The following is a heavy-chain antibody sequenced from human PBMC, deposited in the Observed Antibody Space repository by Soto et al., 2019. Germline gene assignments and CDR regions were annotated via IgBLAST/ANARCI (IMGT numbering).Heavy chain of an antibody. Sequence: SVKVSCKASGVTFSSYAISWVRQAPGQGLEWMGGIIPIFGTANYAQKFQGRVTITADKSTSTAYMELSSLRSEDTAVYYCAREGSGSPDLAYWGQGTLVTVSS. CDR1: GVTFSSYA. D-gene: IGHD1-26*01. V-gene: IGHV1-69*06. CDR2: IIPIFGTA. J-gene: IGHJ4*02. CDR3: AREGSGSPDLAY.